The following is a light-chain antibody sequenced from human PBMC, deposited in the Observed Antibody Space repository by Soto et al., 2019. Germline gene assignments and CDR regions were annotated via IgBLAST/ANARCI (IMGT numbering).Light chain of an antibody. V-gene: IGKV3-15*01. CDR3: QKYNNWPPWT. CDR2: GAS. J-gene: IGKJ1*01. Sequence: EIVMTQSPATLSVSPGERATLSCRASQSVSSNLAWYQQKPGQAPRLLIYGASTRTTGIPVRFSGSGSGTDFTLTISSLQSEGFAVYYCQKYNNWPPWTFGQGTKVEIK. CDR1: QSVSSN.